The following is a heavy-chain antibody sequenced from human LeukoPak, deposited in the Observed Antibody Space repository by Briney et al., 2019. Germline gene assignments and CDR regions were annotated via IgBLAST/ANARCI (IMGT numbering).Heavy chain of an antibody. J-gene: IGHJ4*02. CDR1: GFTLSSYG. D-gene: IGHD6-19*01. CDR3: ARDSYSSGWFDY. Sequence: PGGSLRLSCAASGFTLSSYGMHWVRQAPGKGLEWVAVIWYDGSNKYYADSVKGRFTISRDNSKNTLYLQMNSLRAEDTAVYYCARDSYSSGWFDYWGQGTLVTVSS. CDR2: IWYDGSNK. V-gene: IGHV3-33*01.